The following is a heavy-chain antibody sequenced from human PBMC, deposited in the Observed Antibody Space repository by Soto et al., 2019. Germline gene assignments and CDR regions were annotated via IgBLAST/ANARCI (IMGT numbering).Heavy chain of an antibody. J-gene: IGHJ4*02. CDR3: ARRECPNSVCYSSINY. CDR1: GFTFSTYD. Sequence: GGSLRLSCAASGFTFSTYDMIWVRQAPGKGLECVSYITRSSAGYYTDSVKGRFTISRDNAKQSLYLQMNSLRAEDTAVYYCARRECPNSVCYSSINYWGQGTLVTVSS. V-gene: IGHV3-48*01. D-gene: IGHD2-21*02. CDR2: ITRSSAG.